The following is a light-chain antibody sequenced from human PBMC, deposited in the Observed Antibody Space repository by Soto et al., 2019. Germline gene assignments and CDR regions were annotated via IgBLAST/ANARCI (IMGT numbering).Light chain of an antibody. CDR2: GAS. CDR1: QSVSSAY. J-gene: IGKJ2*01. V-gene: IGKV3-20*01. CDR3: HQFGISPYT. Sequence: EIVLTQSPGTLSLSPGEIATLSCRASQSVSSAYILWFQQKPGQAPRLLIYGASYRAAGIPDRFGGSGSGTDFTLTISRLEPEDFAVYYCHQFGISPYTFGQGTKLEIK.